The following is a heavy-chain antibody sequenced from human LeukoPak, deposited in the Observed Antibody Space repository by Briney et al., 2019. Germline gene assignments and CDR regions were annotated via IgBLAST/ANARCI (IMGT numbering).Heavy chain of an antibody. J-gene: IGHJ4*02. V-gene: IGHV1-69*13. CDR1: AGTFSSYA. D-gene: IGHD4-23*01. CDR3: ARDDYGGNTHFDY. Sequence: SVKVSCNASAGTFSSYAISWVRQAPGQGLEWMGGIIPIFGTANYAQKFQGRVTITADESTSTAYMELSSLRSEDTAVYYCARDDYGGNTHFDYWGQGTLVTVSS. CDR2: IIPIFGTA.